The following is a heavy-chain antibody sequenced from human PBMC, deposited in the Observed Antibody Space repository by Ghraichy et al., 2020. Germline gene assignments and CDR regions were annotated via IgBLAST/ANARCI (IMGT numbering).Heavy chain of an antibody. CDR2: IYSGGST. CDR1: GFTVSSNY. CDR3: ARDLTYYGSGSYSLQYDY. J-gene: IGHJ4*02. V-gene: IGHV3-66*01. D-gene: IGHD3-10*01. Sequence: GGSLRLSCAASGFTVSSNYMSWVRQAPGKGLEWVSVIYSGGSTYYADSVKGRFTISRDNSKNTLYLQMNSLRAEDTAVYYCARDLTYYGSGSYSLQYDYWGQGTLVTVSS.